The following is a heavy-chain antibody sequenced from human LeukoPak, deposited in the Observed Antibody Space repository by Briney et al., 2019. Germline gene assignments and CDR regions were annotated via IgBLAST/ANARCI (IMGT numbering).Heavy chain of an antibody. CDR1: GFTFSSYS. CDR2: ISSSSYI. CDR3: APSPIVATIRNFDF. Sequence: GGSLRLSCAASGFTFSSYSMNWVRQAPGKGLEWVSSISSSSYIYYADSVKGRFTISRDNAKNSLYLQMNSLRAEDTAVYYCAPSPIVATIRNFDFWGQGTLVTVSS. D-gene: IGHD5-12*01. J-gene: IGHJ4*02. V-gene: IGHV3-21*01.